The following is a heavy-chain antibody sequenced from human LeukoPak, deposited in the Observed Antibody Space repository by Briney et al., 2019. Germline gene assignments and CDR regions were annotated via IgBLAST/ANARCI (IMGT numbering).Heavy chain of an antibody. CDR1: GGTFSSYA. CDR2: IIPILGIA. Sequence: GASVKVSCKASGGTFSSYAISWVRQAPGQGLEWMGRIIPILGIANYAQKFQGRVTITADKSTSTAYMELSSLRSEDTAVYYCASLLGGASSGLLDYWGQGTLVTVSS. CDR3: ASLLGGASSGLLDY. D-gene: IGHD2-21*01. J-gene: IGHJ4*02. V-gene: IGHV1-69*04.